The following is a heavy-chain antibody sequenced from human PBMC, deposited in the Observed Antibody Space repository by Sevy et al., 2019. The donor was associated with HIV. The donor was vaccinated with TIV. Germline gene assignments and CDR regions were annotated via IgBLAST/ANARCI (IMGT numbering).Heavy chain of an antibody. V-gene: IGHV3-48*02. J-gene: IGHJ4*02. CDR3: AKDHYYDSSGEGNYFDY. D-gene: IGHD3-22*01. CDR1: GFTFSSYS. CDR2: ISSSSSTI. Sequence: GGSLRLSCAASGFTFSSYSMNWVRQAPGKGLEWVSYISSSSSTIYYADSVKGRFTISRDNAKNSLYLQMNSLRDEDTAVYYCAKDHYYDSSGEGNYFDYWGQGTLVTVSS.